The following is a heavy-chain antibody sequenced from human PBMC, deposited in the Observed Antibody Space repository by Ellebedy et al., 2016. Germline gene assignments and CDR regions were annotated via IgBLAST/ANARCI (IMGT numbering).Heavy chain of an antibody. J-gene: IGHJ4*02. CDR3: ARGGSEGNDY. V-gene: IGHV1-3*01. CDR2: INAGSGNT. Sequence: ASVKVSCKASGYTFTSYGISWVRQAPGQRLEWMGWINAGSGNTKYSQKFQDRVTISRDTSASTAYMELSSLRSEDTAVYYCARGGSEGNDYWGQGTLVTVSS. CDR1: GYTFTSYG.